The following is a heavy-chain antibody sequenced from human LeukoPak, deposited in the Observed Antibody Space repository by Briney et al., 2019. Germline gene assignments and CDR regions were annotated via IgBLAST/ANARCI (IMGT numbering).Heavy chain of an antibody. J-gene: IGHJ4*02. V-gene: IGHV1-69*06. Sequence: SVKVSCKASGGTFSSYAISWVRQAPGQGLEWMGGIIPIFGTANYAQKFQGRVTITADKSTSTAYMELSSLRSEDTAVYYCASDYGSGSQFDYWGQGTLVTVSS. CDR1: GGTFSSYA. D-gene: IGHD3-10*01. CDR2: IIPIFGTA. CDR3: ASDYGSGSQFDY.